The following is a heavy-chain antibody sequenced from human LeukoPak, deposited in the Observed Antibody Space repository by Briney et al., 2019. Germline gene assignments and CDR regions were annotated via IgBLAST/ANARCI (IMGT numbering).Heavy chain of an antibody. J-gene: IGHJ4*02. CDR2: INSDGSST. Sequence: PGGSLRLSCAASGFTFSSYWMHWVRQAPGKGLVWVSRINSDGSSTRYADSVKGRFTISRDNAKNTLYLQMNSLRAEDTAVYYCASLEYSSPQGRDYWGQGTLVTVSS. D-gene: IGHD6-6*01. V-gene: IGHV3-74*01. CDR1: GFTFSSYW. CDR3: ASLEYSSPQGRDY.